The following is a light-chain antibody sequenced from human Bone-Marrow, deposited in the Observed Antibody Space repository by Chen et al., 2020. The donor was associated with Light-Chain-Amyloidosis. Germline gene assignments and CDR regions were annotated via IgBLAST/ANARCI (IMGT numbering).Light chain of an antibody. J-gene: IGLJ2*01. CDR3: QSADSSGTYEVI. CDR2: RDT. CDR1: DLPTNY. V-gene: IGLV3-25*03. Sequence: SLGMTPPPSLSVLTGQTARTTCSGADLPTNYAYWYQQKPAQAPVLVIHRDTERPSGSSERFSGSSSGTTATLTISGVQAEDEADYHCQSADSSGTYEVIFGGGTKLTVL.